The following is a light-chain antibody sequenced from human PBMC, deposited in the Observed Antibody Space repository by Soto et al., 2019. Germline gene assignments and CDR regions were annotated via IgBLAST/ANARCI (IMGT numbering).Light chain of an antibody. Sequence: EIVLTQSPGTLSLSPGERATLSCRASQSVSSSYLAWYQQKPGQAPRLLIYGASGRATGIPDRFSGSGSGTDLSLTISRLEPEDFAVYYCQQYGSSIFTFGPGTKVDIK. CDR2: GAS. CDR1: QSVSSSY. J-gene: IGKJ3*01. V-gene: IGKV3-20*01. CDR3: QQYGSSIFT.